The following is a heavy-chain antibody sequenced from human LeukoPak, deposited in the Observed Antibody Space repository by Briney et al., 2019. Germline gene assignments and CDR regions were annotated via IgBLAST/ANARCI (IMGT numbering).Heavy chain of an antibody. CDR3: ARVRDGYNDAYDI. J-gene: IGHJ3*02. CDR1: GFTFTNYN. D-gene: IGHD5-24*01. CDR2: INPSGGST. Sequence: ASVKVSCKSSGFTFTNYNMHWVRQAPGQGLEWMGIINPSGGSTNYAQNFQARVTMTRDTSTSTVYMELSSLRSEDTAVYYCARVRDGYNDAYDIWGQGTMVTVPS. V-gene: IGHV1-46*01.